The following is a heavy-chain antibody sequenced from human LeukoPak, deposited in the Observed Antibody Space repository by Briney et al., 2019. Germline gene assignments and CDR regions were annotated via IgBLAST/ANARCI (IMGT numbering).Heavy chain of an antibody. CDR3: ARAPKPCSGGSCYSGFGYFDY. V-gene: IGHV4-59*01. CDR1: GGSISSYY. D-gene: IGHD2-15*01. J-gene: IGHJ4*02. Sequence: SETLSLTCTVSGGSISSYYWSWIRQPPGKGLEWIGYIYYSGSTNYNPSLESRVTISVDTSKNQFSLKLSSVTAADTAVYYCARAPKPCSGGSCYSGFGYFDYWGQGTLVTVSS. CDR2: IYYSGST.